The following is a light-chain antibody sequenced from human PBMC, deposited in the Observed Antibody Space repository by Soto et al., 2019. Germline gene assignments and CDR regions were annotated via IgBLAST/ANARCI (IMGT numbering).Light chain of an antibody. V-gene: IGKV3-15*01. J-gene: IGKJ4*01. CDR1: QSVGSN. Sequence: TVACRSSQSVGSNLAWDQQQTGQAPRLLIYGASARATGIPARFSGIGSGKEFTLTRSGVSSDQLTVYPSYECPCWPAVTFGGGTKVDIK. CDR2: GAS. CDR3: YECPCWPAVT.